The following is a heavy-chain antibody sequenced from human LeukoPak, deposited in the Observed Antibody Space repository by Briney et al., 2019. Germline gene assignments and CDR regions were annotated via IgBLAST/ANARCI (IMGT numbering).Heavy chain of an antibody. Sequence: GGSLRLSCAASGFTFSSYWMSWVRQAPGKGLEWVANIKQDGSEKYYVDSVKGRFTISRDNAKNSLYLQMNSLRAEDTAVYYCARDLVITFGGDWFDPWGQETLVTVSS. CDR1: GFTFSSYW. CDR3: ARDLVITFGGDWFDP. CDR2: IKQDGSEK. D-gene: IGHD3-16*01. J-gene: IGHJ5*02. V-gene: IGHV3-7*01.